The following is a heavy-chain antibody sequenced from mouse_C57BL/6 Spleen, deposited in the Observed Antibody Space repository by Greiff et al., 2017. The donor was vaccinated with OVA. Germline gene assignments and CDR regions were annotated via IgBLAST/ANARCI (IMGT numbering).Heavy chain of an antibody. CDR2: FYPGSGSI. V-gene: IGHV1-62-2*01. J-gene: IGHJ2*01. CDR3: ARHQKRGLGLDY. D-gene: IGHD4-1*01. Sequence: QVQLKESGAELVKPGASVKLSCKASGYTFTEYTIHWVKQRPGQGLEWIGWFYPGSGSIKYNEKFKDKATLTADKSSSSVYMELSRLTSEDSAVYFCARHQKRGLGLDYWGQGTTLTVSS. CDR1: GYTFTEYT.